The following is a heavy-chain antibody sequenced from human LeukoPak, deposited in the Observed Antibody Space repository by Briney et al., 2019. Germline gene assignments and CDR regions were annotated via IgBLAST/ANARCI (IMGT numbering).Heavy chain of an antibody. CDR2: ISGGGGIT. CDR3: AKDKGGSYYEFDY. CDR1: GITFSSYA. J-gene: IGHJ4*02. V-gene: IGHV3-23*01. Sequence: PGGSLRLSCAASGITFSSYAMSWVRQAPGKGLEWVSAISGGGGITYYADSVKGRFTISRDNSKNTLYLQMNSLRAEDTAVYFCAKDKGGSYYEFDYWGQGTLVTVSS. D-gene: IGHD3-10*01.